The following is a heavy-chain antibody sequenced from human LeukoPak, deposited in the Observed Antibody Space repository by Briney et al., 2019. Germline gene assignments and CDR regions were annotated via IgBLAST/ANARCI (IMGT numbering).Heavy chain of an antibody. Sequence: GGSLRLSCAASGFTFSSYAMSWVRQAPGKGLEWVAVISYDGSNKYYADSVKGRFTISRDNSKNTLYLQMNSLRAEDTAVYYCARLVEQQLPMENYMDVWGKGTTVTVSS. D-gene: IGHD6-13*01. CDR1: GFTFSSYA. CDR3: ARLVEQQLPMENYMDV. V-gene: IGHV3-30-3*01. J-gene: IGHJ6*03. CDR2: ISYDGSNK.